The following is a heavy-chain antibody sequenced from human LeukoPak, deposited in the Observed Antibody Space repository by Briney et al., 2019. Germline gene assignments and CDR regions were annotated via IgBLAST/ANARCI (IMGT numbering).Heavy chain of an antibody. CDR3: ARGRSCSGGSCYHNYYYYGMDV. CDR1: GGSFSGYY. J-gene: IGHJ6*02. V-gene: IGHV4-34*01. Sequence: SETLSLTCAVYGGSFSGYYWSWIRQPPGKGLEWIGEINHSGSTNYNPSLKSRVTISVDTSKNQFSLKLSSVTAADTAVYYCARGRSCSGGSCYHNYYYYGMDVWGQGTTVTVSS. CDR2: INHSGST. D-gene: IGHD2-15*01.